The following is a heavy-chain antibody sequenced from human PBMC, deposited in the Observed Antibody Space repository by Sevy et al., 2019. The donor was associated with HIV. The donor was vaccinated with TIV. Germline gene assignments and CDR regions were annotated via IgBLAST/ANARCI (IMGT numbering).Heavy chain of an antibody. D-gene: IGHD6-19*01. CDR1: GFTVSDNY. V-gene: IGHV3-53*01. Sequence: GGSLRLSCAASGFTVSDNYMSWVRQAPGKGLEWVSVIYSDGSTYYADSVKGRFTISRDNSKNTLYLQMNSLRAEDTAVYYCAKDWEYSSGWLFDYWGQGTLVTVSS. J-gene: IGHJ4*02. CDR3: AKDWEYSSGWLFDY. CDR2: IYSDGST.